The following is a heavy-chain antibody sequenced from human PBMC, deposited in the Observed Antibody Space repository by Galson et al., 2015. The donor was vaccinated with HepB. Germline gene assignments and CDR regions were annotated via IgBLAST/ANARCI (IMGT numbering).Heavy chain of an antibody. Sequence: QSGAEVKKPGESLRISCKGSGYSFTSYWISWVRQMPGKGLEWMGRIDPSDSYTNYSPSFQGHVTISADKSISTAYLQWSSLKASDTAMYYCARHADYDIPLYYYYYYGMDVWGQGTTVTVSS. D-gene: IGHD3-9*01. CDR2: IDPSDSYT. J-gene: IGHJ6*02. CDR3: ARHADYDIPLYYYYYYGMDV. CDR1: GYSFTSYW. V-gene: IGHV5-10-1*01.